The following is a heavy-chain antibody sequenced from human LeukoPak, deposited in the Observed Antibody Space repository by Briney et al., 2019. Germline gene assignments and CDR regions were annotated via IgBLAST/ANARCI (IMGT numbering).Heavy chain of an antibody. CDR3: ARDSGNQWLVYYFDY. CDR2: IWYDGSNK. V-gene: IGHV3-33*01. CDR1: GFTFSSYG. D-gene: IGHD6-19*01. Sequence: PGGSLRLSYAASGFTFSSYGMHWGRQASGKGLEWVAVIWYDGSNKYYADSVKGRFTISRDNSKNTLYLQMNSLRAEDTAVYYCARDSGNQWLVYYFDYWGQGTLVTVSS. J-gene: IGHJ4*02.